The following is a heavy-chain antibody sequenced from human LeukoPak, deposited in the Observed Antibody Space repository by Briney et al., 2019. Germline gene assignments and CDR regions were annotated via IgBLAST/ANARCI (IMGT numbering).Heavy chain of an antibody. CDR1: GGSISSGGYY. J-gene: IGHJ4*02. D-gene: IGHD6-13*01. Sequence: PSETLSLTCTVSGGSISSGGYYWSWIRQHPGKGLEWIGYIYYSGSTYYNPSLKSRVTISVDTSKNQFSLELSSVTAADTAVYYCARTPPSAAAGVDYWGQGTLVTVSS. CDR3: ARTPPSAAAGVDY. CDR2: IYYSGST. V-gene: IGHV4-31*03.